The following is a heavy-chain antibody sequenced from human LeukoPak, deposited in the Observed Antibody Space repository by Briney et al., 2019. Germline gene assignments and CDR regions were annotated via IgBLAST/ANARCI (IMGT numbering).Heavy chain of an antibody. CDR2: IYHSGNT. CDR3: ASSRYCSGGSCGGHAFDI. V-gene: IGHV4-4*02. CDR1: GGSISSSNW. J-gene: IGHJ3*02. D-gene: IGHD2-15*01. Sequence: SETLSLTCAVSGGSISSSNWWSWVRQPPGKGLEWIGEIYHSGNTNYNPSLKSRVTISVDKSKNQFSLKLSSVTAADTAVYYCASSRYCSGGSCGGHAFDIWGQGTMVTVSS.